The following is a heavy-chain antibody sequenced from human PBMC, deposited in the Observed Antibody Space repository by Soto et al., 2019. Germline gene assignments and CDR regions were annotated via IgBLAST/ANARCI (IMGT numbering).Heavy chain of an antibody. V-gene: IGHV3-21*01. CDR1: GFTFTRYS. Sequence: GGSLRVSCAASGFTFTRYSMNWVRQAPGKGLEWVSSISSTTNYIYYAASMKGRFTVSRDNAKNSVYLEMNSLSAEDTAVYYCARESEDLTSNFDYWGQGTLVTVYS. CDR3: ARESEDLTSNFDY. CDR2: ISSTTNYI. J-gene: IGHJ4*02.